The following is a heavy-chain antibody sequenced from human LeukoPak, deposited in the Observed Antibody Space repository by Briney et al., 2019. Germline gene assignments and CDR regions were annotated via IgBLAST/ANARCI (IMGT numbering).Heavy chain of an antibody. CDR2: INPSGGST. CDR3: ARGGNDFWSGLGLDY. Sequence: ASVKVSCKASGYTFTSYYMHWVRQAPGQGLEWMGIINPSGGSTGYAQKFQGRVTMTRDTSTSTVYMELSSLRSEDTAVYYCARGGNDFWSGLGLDYWGQGTLVTVSS. D-gene: IGHD3-3*01. J-gene: IGHJ4*02. V-gene: IGHV1-46*03. CDR1: GYTFTSYY.